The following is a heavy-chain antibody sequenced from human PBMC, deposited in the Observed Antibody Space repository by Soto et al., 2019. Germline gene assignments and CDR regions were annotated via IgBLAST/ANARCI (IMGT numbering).Heavy chain of an antibody. J-gene: IGHJ6*02. CDR2: TNPSGGST. CDR3: ARDPPYCGGDCYQGDYGMDV. V-gene: IGHV1-46*01. D-gene: IGHD2-21*02. Sequence: ASVKVSCKASGYTFTSYYMHWVRQAPGQGLEWMGITNPSGGSTSYAQKFQGRVTMTRDTSTSTVYMELSSLRSEDTAVYYCARDPPYCGGDCYQGDYGMDVWGQGTTVTVSS. CDR1: GYTFTSYY.